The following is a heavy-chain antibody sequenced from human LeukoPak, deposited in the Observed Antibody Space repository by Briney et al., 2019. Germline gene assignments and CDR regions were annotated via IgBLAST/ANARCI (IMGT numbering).Heavy chain of an antibody. Sequence: PGGSLRLSCSASGFTFNNYWMNWVRQAPGKGLEWVANIREDGSEKHYVDSVKGRFTISRDNAKNSLYLQMNSLRAEDTAVYYCARPQGLYYYGMDVWGQGTTVTVSS. J-gene: IGHJ6*02. CDR2: IREDGSEK. V-gene: IGHV3-7*01. CDR3: ARPQGLYYYGMDV. CDR1: GFTFNNYW.